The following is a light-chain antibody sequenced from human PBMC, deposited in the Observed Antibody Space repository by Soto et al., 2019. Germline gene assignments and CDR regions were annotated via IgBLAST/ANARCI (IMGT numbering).Light chain of an antibody. CDR2: DVS. V-gene: IGLV2-14*01. J-gene: IGLJ1*01. CDR3: SSYTSSGTYV. Sequence: QSVLAQPASVSGSPGQSITISCTGTSSDVGGYNYVSWYQQHPGKAPQVMIYDVSNRPSGVSYRFSASKSGNAASLTISWLQAEDEADYFCSSYTSSGTYVLGTGTKVTVL. CDR1: SSDVGGYNY.